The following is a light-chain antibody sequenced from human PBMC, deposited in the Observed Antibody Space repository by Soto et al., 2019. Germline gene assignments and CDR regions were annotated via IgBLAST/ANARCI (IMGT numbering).Light chain of an antibody. CDR1: QSVRSN. J-gene: IGKJ2*01. Sequence: EIVMTQSPGTLSVSPGERATLSCRASQSVRSNLAWYQQKPGQAPRLLIYGASTRATGIPARFSGSGSGTEITLTISSLQSEDFAVYYCQQYNDWPGTFGQGTTLDVK. CDR2: GAS. V-gene: IGKV3-15*01. CDR3: QQYNDWPGT.